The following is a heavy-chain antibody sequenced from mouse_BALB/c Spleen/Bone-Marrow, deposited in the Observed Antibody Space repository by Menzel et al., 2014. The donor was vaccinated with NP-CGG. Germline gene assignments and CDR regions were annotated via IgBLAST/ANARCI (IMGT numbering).Heavy chain of an antibody. CDR1: GYAFTSYN. V-gene: IGHV1S135*01. CDR3: ARELSRAMDY. Sequence: SGPELVKPGVSVKFSCKASGYAFTSYNMYWVKQSHGKSLEWIGYIDPYSGGTNYNQKFRGKATLTVDKSSNTAYIHLNSLTSEDSAVYFCARELSRAMDYWGQGTSVTVSS. J-gene: IGHJ4*01. CDR2: IDPYSGGT. D-gene: IGHD2-12*01.